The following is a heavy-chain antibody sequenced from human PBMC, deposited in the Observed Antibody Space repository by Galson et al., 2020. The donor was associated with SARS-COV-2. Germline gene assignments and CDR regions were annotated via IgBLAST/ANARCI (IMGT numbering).Heavy chain of an antibody. Sequence: GGSLRLSCAASGFTFSSYAMHWVRQAPGKGLEWVAVISYDGSNKYYADSVKGRFTISRDNSKNTLYLQMNSLRAEDTAVYYCARGAISGTWIQLWQTQNEYYFDYWGQGTLVTVSS. CDR2: ISYDGSNK. CDR3: ARGAISGTWIQLWQTQNEYYFDY. CDR1: GFTFSSYA. V-gene: IGHV3-30-3*01. J-gene: IGHJ4*02. D-gene: IGHD5-18*01.